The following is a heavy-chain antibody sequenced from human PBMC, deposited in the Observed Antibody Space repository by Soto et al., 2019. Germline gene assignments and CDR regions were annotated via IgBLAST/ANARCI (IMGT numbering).Heavy chain of an antibody. V-gene: IGHV4-34*01. CDR3: ARVDDY. CDR1: GGSFSGYY. CDR2: INHRGST. J-gene: IGHJ4*02. Sequence: QVQLQQWGAGLLKPSETLSLTCAVSGGSFSGYYWSWIRQPPGKGLEWMGEINHRGSTKYNPSLKSRVAILVDTSKNQFSLKLSSVTAADTAVYYCARVDDYWGQGTLVTVSS.